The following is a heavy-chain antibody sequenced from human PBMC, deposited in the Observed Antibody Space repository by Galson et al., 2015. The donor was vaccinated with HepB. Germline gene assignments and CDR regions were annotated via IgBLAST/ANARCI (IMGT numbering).Heavy chain of an antibody. J-gene: IGHJ4*02. CDR1: GSTFSSYN. CDR3: ATYYGDHRDKFDY. V-gene: IGHV3-21*01. CDR2: ISTSSTDI. D-gene: IGHD4-17*01. Sequence: SLRLSCAASGSTFSSYNMNWVRRAPGKGLEWVSSISTSSTDIYYADSVKGRFTISRDNAKNSAYLQMDSLRAEDTAVYYCATYYGDHRDKFDYWGQGTLVTVSS.